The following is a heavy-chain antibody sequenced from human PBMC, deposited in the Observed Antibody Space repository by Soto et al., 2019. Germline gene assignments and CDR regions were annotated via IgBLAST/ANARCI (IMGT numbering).Heavy chain of an antibody. CDR3: ARDPRKGFYMDV. V-gene: IGHV1-69*04. J-gene: IGHJ6*03. CDR1: GGTFSSYT. Sequence: ASVKVSCKASGGTFSSYTISWVRQAPGQGLEWMGRIIPILGIANYAQKFQGRVTITADKSTSTAYMELSSLRSEDTAVYYCARDPRKGFYMDVWGKGTTVTVSS. CDR2: IIPILGIA.